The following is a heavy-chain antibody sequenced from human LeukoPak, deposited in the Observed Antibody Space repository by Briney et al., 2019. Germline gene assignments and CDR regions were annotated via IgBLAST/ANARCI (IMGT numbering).Heavy chain of an antibody. CDR2: VYYSGST. CDR3: ARDGCSSTSCYDWFDP. V-gene: IGHV4-59*01. CDR1: GGSISNYY. J-gene: IGHJ5*02. Sequence: SETLSLTCTVSGGSISNYYWSWIRQPPGKRLGWIGYVYYSGSTNYNPSLKSRVTISVDTSKNQFSLKLSSVTAADTAVYYCARDGCSSTSCYDWFDPWGPGTLVTVSS. D-gene: IGHD2-2*01.